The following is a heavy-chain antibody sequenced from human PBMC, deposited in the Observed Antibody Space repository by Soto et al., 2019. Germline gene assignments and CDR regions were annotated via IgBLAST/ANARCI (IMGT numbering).Heavy chain of an antibody. Sequence: SETLSLTCAVYGGSFSGYYWSWIRQPPGKGLEWIGEINHSGSTNYNPSLKSRVTISVDTSKNQFSLKLSSVTAADTAVYYCARGFLIPTKGYLDYWGQGTLVTVSS. CDR1: GGSFSGYY. CDR3: ARGFLIPTKGYLDY. J-gene: IGHJ4*02. V-gene: IGHV4-34*01. D-gene: IGHD2-2*02. CDR2: INHSGST.